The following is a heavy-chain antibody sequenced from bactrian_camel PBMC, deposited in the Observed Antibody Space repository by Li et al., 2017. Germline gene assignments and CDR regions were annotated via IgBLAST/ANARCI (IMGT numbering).Heavy chain of an antibody. J-gene: IGHJ4*01. Sequence: QVQLVESGGGSVQAGGSLRLSCAATGYTVTKSFMAWFRQAPGGEREGVAVIDSEGVITYADSVRGRFTISEDLAKNTLYLQMDSLKPEDTATYYCAADPDRWWFRRCALSSPASVSNWGQGTQVTVS. CDR1: GYTVTKSF. D-gene: IGHD3*01. CDR3: AADPDRWWFRRCALSSPASVSN. V-gene: IGHV3S53*01. CDR2: IDSEGVI.